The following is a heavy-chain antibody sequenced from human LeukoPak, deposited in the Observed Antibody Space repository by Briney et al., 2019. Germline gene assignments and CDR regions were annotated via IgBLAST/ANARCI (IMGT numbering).Heavy chain of an antibody. D-gene: IGHD1-26*01. CDR1: GGSINSYY. CDR3: ARYFYSGTFDP. J-gene: IGHJ5*02. Sequence: SETLSLTRTVSGGSINSYYWSWIRQPPGKGLEWIGHIYYTGSTNYSPSLESRVAISVDRSKNQFSLRLSSVTAADTAIYYCARYFYSGTFDPWGQGTLVTVSS. CDR2: IYYTGST. V-gene: IGHV4-59*01.